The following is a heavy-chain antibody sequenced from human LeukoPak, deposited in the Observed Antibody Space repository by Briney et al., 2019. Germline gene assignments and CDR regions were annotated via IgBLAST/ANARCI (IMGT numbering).Heavy chain of an antibody. D-gene: IGHD3-9*01. J-gene: IGHJ6*02. CDR2: IDPSGGA. CDR3: ARDHWLFSSKTWYYYGMDV. V-gene: IGHV4-59*01. Sequence: SETLSLTCVVSGGSISPYYWSWIRQSPGKGLEWIGYIDPSGGASYNPSLKSRVTIFVDTSKNLFSLILTSVSASDTAIYYCARDHWLFSSKTWYYYGMDVWGQGTTVTVSS. CDR1: GGSISPYY.